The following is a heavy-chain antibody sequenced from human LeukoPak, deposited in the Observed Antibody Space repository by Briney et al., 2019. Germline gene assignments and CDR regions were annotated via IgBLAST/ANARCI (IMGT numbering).Heavy chain of an antibody. Sequence: GGSLRLSCAASGFTFSSYTVSWVRQAPGKGLEWVSAISGSGGSTYYADSVKGRFTISRDNSKNTLYLQMNSLRAEDTAVYYCAKDRDDYVWGSYRYGFDYWGQGTLVTVSS. CDR2: ISGSGGST. V-gene: IGHV3-23*01. D-gene: IGHD3-16*02. CDR3: AKDRDDYVWGSYRYGFDY. CDR1: GFTFSSYT. J-gene: IGHJ4*02.